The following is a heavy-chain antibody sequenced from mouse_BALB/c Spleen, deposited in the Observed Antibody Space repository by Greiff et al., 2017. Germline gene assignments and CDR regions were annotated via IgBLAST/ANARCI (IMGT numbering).Heavy chain of an antibody. CDR3: ARWDLRLFDY. CDR1: GYTFTSYT. V-gene: IGHV1-4*01. D-gene: IGHD1-2*01. Sequence: VMLVESGAELARPGASVKMSCKASGYTFTSYTMHWVKQRPGQGLEWIGYINPSSGYTNYNQKFKDKATLTADKSSSTAYMQLSSLTSEDSAVYYCARWDLRLFDYWGQGTTLTVSS. CDR2: INPSSGYT. J-gene: IGHJ2*01.